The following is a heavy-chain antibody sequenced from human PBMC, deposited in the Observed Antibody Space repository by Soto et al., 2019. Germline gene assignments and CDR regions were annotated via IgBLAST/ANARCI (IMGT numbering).Heavy chain of an antibody. CDR1: GYTFTSYA. J-gene: IGHJ4*02. CDR3: AIDYSSSSPYYFDY. V-gene: IGHV1-3*01. CDR2: INAGNGNT. D-gene: IGHD6-6*01. Sequence: QVQLVQSGAEVKKPGASVKVSCKASGYTFTSYAMHWVRQAPGQRLEWMGWINAGNGNTKYSQKFQGRVTITRDTSAITAYMELSSLRSEDTAVYYCAIDYSSSSPYYFDYWGQGTLVTVSS.